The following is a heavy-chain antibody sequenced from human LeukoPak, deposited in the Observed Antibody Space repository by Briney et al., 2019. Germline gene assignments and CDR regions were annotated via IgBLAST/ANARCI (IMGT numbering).Heavy chain of an antibody. CDR3: ATWYYYDSSGYLAPFDP. J-gene: IGHJ5*02. V-gene: IGHV5-51*01. Sequence: GESLKISCKGSGYSFTTYWIGWVRQMPGKGLEWMGIIYPGDSDTRYSPSFQGQVTISADKSISTAYLQWSSLKASDTAMYYCATWYYYDSSGYLAPFDPWGQGTLVTVSS. CDR1: GYSFTTYW. CDR2: IYPGDSDT. D-gene: IGHD3-22*01.